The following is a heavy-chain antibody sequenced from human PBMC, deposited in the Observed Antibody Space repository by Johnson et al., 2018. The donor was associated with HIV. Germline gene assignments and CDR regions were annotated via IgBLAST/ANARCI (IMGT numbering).Heavy chain of an antibody. Sequence: MQLVESGGGVVQPGRSLRLSCAASGFTFSSYYMNYVRQAPGNGLELVGQVNPNGDSTYLIDSGKDRFNISRDNAKNTLHLQMNSPSPEDTGVYHCARDRHGSGRPNAFDLWGRGTKVTV. D-gene: IGHD3-10*01. J-gene: IGHJ3*01. V-gene: IGHV3-25*04. CDR3: ARDRHGSGRPNAFDL. CDR2: VNPNGDST. CDR1: GFTFSSYY.